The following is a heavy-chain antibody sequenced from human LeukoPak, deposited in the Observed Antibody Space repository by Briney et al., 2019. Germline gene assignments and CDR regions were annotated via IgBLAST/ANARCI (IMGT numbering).Heavy chain of an antibody. Sequence: GGALRLSCAASGFTFSSYAMSWVRQAPGKGLEWVSAISGSGGNTYNADSVKGRFTISRDNSKNTRYLQMNSLRAEDTAVYYCAKDPSQYCSSSTCYIDYWGQGTLVTVSS. CDR1: GFTFSSYA. D-gene: IGHD2-2*02. CDR2: ISGSGGNT. V-gene: IGHV3-23*01. CDR3: AKDPSQYCSSSTCYIDY. J-gene: IGHJ4*02.